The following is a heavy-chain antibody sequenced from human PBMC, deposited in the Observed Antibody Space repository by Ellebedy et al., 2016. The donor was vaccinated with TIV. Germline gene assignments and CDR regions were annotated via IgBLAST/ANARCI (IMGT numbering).Heavy chain of an antibody. CDR1: DGSVSNRGYY. CDR3: AGGTHYYYGWDV. V-gene: IGHV4-61*03. Sequence: SETLSLXXSVSDGSVSNRGYYWAWLRQPPGKGLEWIGHIHYTGSTDYNPSLKSRFTISVDTSKNHFSLIVPSVTAADTAVYFCAGGTHYYYGWDVWGQGTTVIVS. J-gene: IGHJ6*02. CDR2: IHYTGST.